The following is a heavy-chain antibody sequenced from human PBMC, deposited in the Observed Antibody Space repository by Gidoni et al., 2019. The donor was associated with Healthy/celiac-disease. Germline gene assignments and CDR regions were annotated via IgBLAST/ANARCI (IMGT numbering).Heavy chain of an antibody. CDR1: GFTFDDYA. Sequence: EVPLVESGGGLVQPGRSLRLSSAASGFTFDDYAMPWGRQAPGQGREWVSGISWNSGSIGYADSVKGRFTISRDNAKNSLYLQMNSLRAEDTALYYCAKGSPATAIGPSFDYWGQGTLVTVSS. CDR3: AKGSPATAIGPSFDY. V-gene: IGHV3-9*01. CDR2: ISWNSGSI. D-gene: IGHD2-21*02. J-gene: IGHJ4*02.